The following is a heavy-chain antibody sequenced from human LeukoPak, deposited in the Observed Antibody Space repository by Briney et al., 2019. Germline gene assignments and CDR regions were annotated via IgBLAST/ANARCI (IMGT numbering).Heavy chain of an antibody. J-gene: IGHJ4*02. CDR3: ARLSSRYSSSCF. D-gene: IGHD6-13*01. CDR2: INHSGST. V-gene: IGHV4-34*01. CDR1: GGSFSGYY. Sequence: SGTLSLTCAVYGGSFSGYYWSWIRQPPGKGLEWIGEINHSGSTNYNLSLKSRVTISVDTSKNQFSLKLSSVTAADTAVYYCARLSSRYSSSCFWGQGTLVTVSS.